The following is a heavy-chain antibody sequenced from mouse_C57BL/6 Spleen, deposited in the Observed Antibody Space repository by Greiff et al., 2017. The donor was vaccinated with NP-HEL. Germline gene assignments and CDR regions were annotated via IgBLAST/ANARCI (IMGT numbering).Heavy chain of an antibody. CDR2: IDPENGDT. V-gene: IGHV14-4*01. D-gene: IGHD2-4*01. CDR3: TALSYDYGFAY. J-gene: IGHJ3*01. Sequence: VHVKQSGAELVRPGASVKLSCTASGFNIKDDYMHWVKQRPEQGLEWIGWIDPENGDTEYASKFQGKATITADTSSNTAYLQLSSLTSEDTAVYYCTALSYDYGFAYWGQGTLVTVSA. CDR1: GFNIKDDY.